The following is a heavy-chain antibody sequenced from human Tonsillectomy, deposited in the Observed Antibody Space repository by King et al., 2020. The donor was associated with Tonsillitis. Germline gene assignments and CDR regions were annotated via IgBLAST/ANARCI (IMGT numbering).Heavy chain of an antibody. V-gene: IGHV4-30-4*01. CDR2: IYYSGST. D-gene: IGHD5-12*01. Sequence: QLQESGPGLVKPSQTLSLTCTDSGGSISSGDYYWSWIRQPPGKGLEWIGYIYYSGSTYYNPSLKSRVTISVDTSKNQFSLKLSSVTAADTAVYYCARLYSGYDLGADYWGQGTLVTVSS. CDR1: GGSISSGDYY. J-gene: IGHJ4*02. CDR3: ARLYSGYDLGADY.